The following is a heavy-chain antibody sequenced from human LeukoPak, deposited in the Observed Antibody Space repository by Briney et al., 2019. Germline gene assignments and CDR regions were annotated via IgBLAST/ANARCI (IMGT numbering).Heavy chain of an antibody. J-gene: IGHJ4*02. CDR2: IIPIFATA. CDR3: ARGPITTRSHFDY. V-gene: IGHV1-69*13. Sequence: SVKVSCKASGGTFSSYAISWVRQAPGQGLEWMGGIIPIFATANYAQKFQGRVTITADGSTSTAYMELSSLRSEDTAVYYCARGPITTRSHFDYWGQGTLVTVSS. D-gene: IGHD3-22*01. CDR1: GGTFSSYA.